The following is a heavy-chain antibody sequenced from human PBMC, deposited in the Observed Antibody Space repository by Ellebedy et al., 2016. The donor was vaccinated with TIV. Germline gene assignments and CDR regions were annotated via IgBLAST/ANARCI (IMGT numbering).Heavy chain of an antibody. CDR2: INPSGAWA. J-gene: IGHJ6*02. D-gene: IGHD1-26*01. CDR1: GYPFNHYY. Sequence: ASVKVSCXASGYPFNHYYMHWVRQAPGQGLEWLGIINPSGAWATYAQKFQGRLTVTRDTSTSTDYMELSSLRSEDTAVYYCVRRWDDYYYYKMDVWGQGTTVTVSS. CDR3: VRRWDDYYYYKMDV. V-gene: IGHV1-46*02.